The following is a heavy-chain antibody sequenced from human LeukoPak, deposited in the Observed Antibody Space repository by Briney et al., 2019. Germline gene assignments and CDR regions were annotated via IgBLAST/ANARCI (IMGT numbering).Heavy chain of an antibody. CDR3: ARSRLAGDIVVVQNQYYFDY. J-gene: IGHJ4*02. CDR1: GGTFSSYA. V-gene: IGHV1-69*01. CDR2: IIPIFVTA. Sequence: SVKVSCKASGGTFSSYAISWVRQAPGQGLEWMGGIIPIFVTANYAQKFQGRVTITADEPTSTAYMELSSLRSEDTAVYYCARSRLAGDIVVVQNQYYFDYWGQGTLVTVSS. D-gene: IGHD2-2*01.